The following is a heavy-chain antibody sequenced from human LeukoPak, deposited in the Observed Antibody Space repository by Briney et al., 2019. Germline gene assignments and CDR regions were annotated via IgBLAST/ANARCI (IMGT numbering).Heavy chain of an antibody. D-gene: IGHD6-19*01. CDR3: ARGSVGYSSGWAIFDAFDI. CDR1: GDSISSYY. J-gene: IGHJ3*02. Sequence: PSETLSLTCTVSGDSISSYYWSWIRQPAGKGLEWIGRIYTSGNTKYNPSLKSRVTMSLDTSKNQFSLKLSSVTAADTAVYYCARGSVGYSSGWAIFDAFDIWGQGTMVTVSS. V-gene: IGHV4-4*07. CDR2: IYTSGNT.